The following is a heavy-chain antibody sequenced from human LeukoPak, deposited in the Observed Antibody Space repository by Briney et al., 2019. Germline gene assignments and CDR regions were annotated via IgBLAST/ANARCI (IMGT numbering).Heavy chain of an antibody. CDR1: GFTLRSNY. V-gene: IGHV3-11*04. Sequence: KTGGSLRLSCAASGFTLRSNYMSSVRQAPWEGTERVSYISSIGRTIYYAASVKGRFTISREDANNSLYGQMTSQRAGATVVYYCARDLADIVLVTAIPDAFDISRQGTMVTVSS. D-gene: IGHD2-21*02. CDR2: ISSIGRTI. J-gene: IGHJ3*02. CDR3: ARDLADIVLVTAIPDAFDI.